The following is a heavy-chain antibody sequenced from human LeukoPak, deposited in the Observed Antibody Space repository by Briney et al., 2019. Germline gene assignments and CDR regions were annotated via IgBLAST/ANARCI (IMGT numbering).Heavy chain of an antibody. Sequence: SETLSLTCTVSGGSISSSSYYWGWIRQPPGKGLEWIGSIYYSGSTYYNPSLKSRVTISVDTSKNQFSLKLSSVTAADTAVYYCARIQGKGIVDYWGQGTLVTVSS. CDR1: GGSISSSSYY. CDR2: IYYSGST. V-gene: IGHV4-39*07. J-gene: IGHJ4*02. D-gene: IGHD3-10*01. CDR3: ARIQGKGIVDY.